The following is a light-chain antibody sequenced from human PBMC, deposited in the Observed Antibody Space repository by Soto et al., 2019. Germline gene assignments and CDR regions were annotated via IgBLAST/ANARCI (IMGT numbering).Light chain of an antibody. CDR1: SGSIASNS. J-gene: IGLJ2*01. V-gene: IGLV6-57*04. CDR2: ENN. Sequence: NFMLTQPHSVSESPGKTVTISCTRSSGSIASNSVQWFQQRPGSAPTTVIYENNQRPSGVPDRFSGSTDGSSNSASLTISGLQTEDEADYYCQSYDISTVVFGGGTKLTVL. CDR3: QSYDISTVV.